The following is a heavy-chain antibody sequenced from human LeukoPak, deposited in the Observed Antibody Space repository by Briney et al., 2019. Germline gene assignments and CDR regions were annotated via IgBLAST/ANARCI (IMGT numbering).Heavy chain of an antibody. V-gene: IGHV3-21*01. Sequence: GGSLRLSCAASGFTFSSYSMNWVRQAPGKGLEWVSSISSSSSYIYYADSGKGRFTISRDNAKNSLYLQMNSPRAEDTAVYYCARGLYGDFDYWGQGTLVTVSS. CDR2: ISSSSSYI. J-gene: IGHJ4*02. CDR1: GFTFSSYS. D-gene: IGHD4-17*01. CDR3: ARGLYGDFDY.